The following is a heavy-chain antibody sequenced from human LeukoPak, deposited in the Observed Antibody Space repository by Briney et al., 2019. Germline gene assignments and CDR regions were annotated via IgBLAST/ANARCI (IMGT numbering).Heavy chain of an antibody. D-gene: IGHD4-23*01. CDR1: GFTFSNYY. CDR2: ISSSGSTI. Sequence: GGSLRLSCAASGFTFSNYYMSWIRQAPGKGLEWVSYISSSGSTIYYADSVKGRFTISRDNAKNSLYLQMNSLRAEDTAVYYCARVKGYGGSNWFDPWGQGTLVTVSS. V-gene: IGHV3-11*01. CDR3: ARVKGYGGSNWFDP. J-gene: IGHJ5*02.